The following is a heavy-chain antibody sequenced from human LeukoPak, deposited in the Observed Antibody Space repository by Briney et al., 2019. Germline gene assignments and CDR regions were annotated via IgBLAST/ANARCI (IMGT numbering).Heavy chain of an antibody. Sequence: ASVKVSCKASGGTFSSYAISWVRQAPGQGLEWMGWMNPNSGNTGYAQKFQGRVTMTRNTSISTAYLELSSLRSEDTAVYYCARKGRFAYWGQGTLVTVSS. V-gene: IGHV1-8*02. CDR1: GGTFSSYA. J-gene: IGHJ4*02. CDR2: MNPNSGNT. D-gene: IGHD3-3*01. CDR3: ARKGRFAY.